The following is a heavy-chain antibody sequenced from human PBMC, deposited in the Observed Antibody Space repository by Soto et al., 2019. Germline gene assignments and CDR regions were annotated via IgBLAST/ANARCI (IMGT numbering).Heavy chain of an antibody. CDR2: ISADGSDT. CDR3: LSTVPSGPWRA. J-gene: IGHJ4*02. CDR1: GFTLSNDL. Sequence: GSLRLSCSASGFTLSNDLVHWVRQSPGKGLVWVSRISADGSDTAYADSVKGRFSISRDNARNTVYLQMSSLRVDDTAVYYCLSTVPSGPWRAGGQGTLVTVSS. D-gene: IGHD4-17*01. V-gene: IGHV3-74*01.